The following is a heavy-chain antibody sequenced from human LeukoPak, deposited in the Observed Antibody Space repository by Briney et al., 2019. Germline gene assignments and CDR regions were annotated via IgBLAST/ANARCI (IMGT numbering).Heavy chain of an antibody. Sequence: GGSLRLSCAASGFTFSSYAMHWVRQAPGKGLEWVAVISYDGSNKYYADSVKGRFTISRDNSKNTLYLQMNSLRAEDTAVCYCARDLSRYCSGGSCYSGHYWGQGTLVTVSS. J-gene: IGHJ4*02. D-gene: IGHD2-15*01. CDR1: GFTFSSYA. CDR3: ARDLSRYCSGGSCYSGHY. V-gene: IGHV3-30*04. CDR2: ISYDGSNK.